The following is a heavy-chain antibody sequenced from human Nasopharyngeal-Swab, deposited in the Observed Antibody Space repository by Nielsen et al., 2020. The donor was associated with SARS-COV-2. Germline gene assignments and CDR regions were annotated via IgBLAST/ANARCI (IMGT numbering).Heavy chain of an antibody. V-gene: IGHV3-48*02. CDR3: ARGHPIVGATGIDY. Sequence: GESLKISCAASGFTFSSYSMNWVRQAPGKGLEWVSYISSSSSTIYYADSVKGRFTISRDNAKNSLYLQMNSLRDEDTAVYYCARGHPIVGATGIDYWGQGTLVTVSS. CDR1: GFTFSSYS. D-gene: IGHD1-26*01. J-gene: IGHJ4*02. CDR2: ISSSSSTI.